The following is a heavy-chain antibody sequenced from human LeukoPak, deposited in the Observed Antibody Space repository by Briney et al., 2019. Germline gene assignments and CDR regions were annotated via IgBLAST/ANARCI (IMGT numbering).Heavy chain of an antibody. Sequence: QPGGSLRLSCAASGFTFSNYAMSWVRQAPGKGLEWVSAVSGREDSTYYADSVKGQFTISRDNSKNTLYLQMNSLRAEDTAVYYCAKWGDYDILTGYYDSDYWGQGTLVTVSS. CDR1: GFTFSNYA. J-gene: IGHJ4*02. CDR3: AKWGDYDILTGYYDSDY. V-gene: IGHV3-23*01. CDR2: VSGREDST. D-gene: IGHD3-9*01.